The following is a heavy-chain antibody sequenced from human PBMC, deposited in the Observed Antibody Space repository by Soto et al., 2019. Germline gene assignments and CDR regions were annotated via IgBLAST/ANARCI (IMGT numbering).Heavy chain of an antibody. CDR2: IGLSGDTI. Sequence: GGSLRLSCAVSGFSFTNYEMNWVRQAPGKGLEWIAYIGLSGDTIYYADSVKGRFTISRDHAKNSLELQMNSLRADDTALYYCARESFSASPNFFDYWGRGTQVTVS. V-gene: IGHV3-48*03. J-gene: IGHJ4*02. D-gene: IGHD3-16*01. CDR1: GFSFTNYE. CDR3: ARESFSASPNFFDY.